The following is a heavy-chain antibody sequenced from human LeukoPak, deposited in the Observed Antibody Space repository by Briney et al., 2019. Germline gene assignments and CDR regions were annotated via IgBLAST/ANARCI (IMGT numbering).Heavy chain of an antibody. D-gene: IGHD5-12*01. CDR1: GFTFSSYA. Sequence: GGSLRLSCAASGFTFSSYAMSWVRQAPGKGLEWVSAISGSGGSTYYADSVKGRFTTSRDNSKNTLYLQMNSLRAEDTAVYYCAKDPYRGYSGYETDYWGQGTLVTVSS. J-gene: IGHJ4*02. CDR3: AKDPYRGYSGYETDY. V-gene: IGHV3-23*01. CDR2: ISGSGGST.